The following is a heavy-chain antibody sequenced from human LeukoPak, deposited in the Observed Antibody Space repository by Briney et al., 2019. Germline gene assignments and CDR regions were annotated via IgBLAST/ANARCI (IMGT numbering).Heavy chain of an antibody. Sequence: SETLSLTCTVSGDSIRGSNDYWAWIRQSPGKGLEWIGTIYYSGAFYNNPSLKSRVTVSVDTSKNQFSLKLRSVTAADTAVYYCARGQYSSGPWGYWGQGTLVTVSS. D-gene: IGHD5-18*01. CDR1: GDSIRGSNDY. CDR3: ARGQYSSGPWGY. CDR2: IYYSGAF. J-gene: IGHJ4*02. V-gene: IGHV4-39*07.